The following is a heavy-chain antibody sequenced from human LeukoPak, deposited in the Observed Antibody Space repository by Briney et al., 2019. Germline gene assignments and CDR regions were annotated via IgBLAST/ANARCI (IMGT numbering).Heavy chain of an antibody. CDR3: ARGRNYYDSSVVSGYFDY. CDR2: IYYSGST. J-gene: IGHJ4*02. CDR1: GGSISSGDYY. D-gene: IGHD3-22*01. Sequence: SQTLSLTCTVSGGSISSGDYYWSWIRQPPGKGLEWIGYIYYSGSTYYNPSLKSRVTISVDTSKNQFSLKLSSVTAADTAVYYCARGRNYYDSSVVSGYFDYWGQGTLVTVSS. V-gene: IGHV4-30-4*01.